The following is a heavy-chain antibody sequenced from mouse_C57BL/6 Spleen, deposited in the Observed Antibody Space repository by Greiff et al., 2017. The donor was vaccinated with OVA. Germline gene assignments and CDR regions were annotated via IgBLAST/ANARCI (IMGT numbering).Heavy chain of an antibody. V-gene: IGHV1-55*01. D-gene: IGHD6-1*01. CDR2: IYPGSGST. Sequence: VKLQQPGAELVKPGASVKMSCKASGYTFTSYWITWVKQRPGQGLEWIGDIYPGSGSTNYNEKFKSKATLTVDTSSSTAYMQLSNQTSEDSAVNYCAGGDSQYYFDDWGQGTTLTVSS. CDR1: GYTFTSYW. CDR3: AGGDSQYYFDD. J-gene: IGHJ2*01.